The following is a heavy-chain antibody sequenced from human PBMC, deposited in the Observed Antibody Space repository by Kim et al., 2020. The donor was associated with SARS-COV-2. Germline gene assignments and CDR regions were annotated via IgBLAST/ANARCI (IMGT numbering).Heavy chain of an antibody. CDR3: ARVGRNPTVDYYDSSGFILAFDY. V-gene: IGHV1-18*01. CDR2: ISAYNGNT. J-gene: IGHJ4*02. Sequence: ASVKVSCKASGYTFTSCAISWVRQAPGQGLEWMGWISAYNGNTNYAQKIQGRVTMTTDTSTSTAYMELRSLRSDDTAVYYCARVGRNPTVDYYDSSGFILAFDYWGQGTLVTVSS. D-gene: IGHD3-22*01. CDR1: GYTFTSCA.